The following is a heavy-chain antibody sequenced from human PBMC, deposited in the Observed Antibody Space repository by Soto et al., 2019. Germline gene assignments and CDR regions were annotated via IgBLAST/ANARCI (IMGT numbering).Heavy chain of an antibody. CDR3: AHSYDFWSGPSGDYYYYGMDV. Sequence: SGPTLVNPTQTLTLTCTFSGFSPSTSGVGVGWIRQPPGKALEWLALIYWDDDKRYSPSLKSRLTITKDTSKNQVVLTMTNMDPVDTATYYCAHSYDFWSGPSGDYYYYGMDVWGQGTTVTVSS. J-gene: IGHJ6*02. CDR2: IYWDDDK. CDR1: GFSPSTSGVG. V-gene: IGHV2-5*02. D-gene: IGHD3-3*01.